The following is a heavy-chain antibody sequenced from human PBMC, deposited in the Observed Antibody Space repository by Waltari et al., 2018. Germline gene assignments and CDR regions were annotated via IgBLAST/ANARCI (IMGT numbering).Heavy chain of an antibody. CDR3: ATRPAAGVITDV. J-gene: IGHJ6*04. CDR1: GFTLSIYW. D-gene: IGHD3-16*02. Sequence: EVQLVESGGGLVQPGGSLRLSCAASGFTLSIYWVTWVRQAPGKGLEWWGSIKPDGSAKYYVDSVKGRFTSSRDNAKNSVYLQMSSLRAEDTAVYYCATRPAAGVITDVWGKGTTVTISS. V-gene: IGHV3-7*03. CDR2: IKPDGSAK.